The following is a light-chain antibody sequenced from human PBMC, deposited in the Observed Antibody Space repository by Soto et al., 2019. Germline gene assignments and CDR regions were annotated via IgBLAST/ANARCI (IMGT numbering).Light chain of an antibody. CDR2: GTG. CDR3: QHYASSVT. Sequence: EIVLTQSPGTLSLSPGERATLSCRASESVSSHYIGWYQQRRGQAPRLLIYGTGNRAPGIPDRFSGDGAGTDFTLTITRLEPEDFAVYYCQHYASSVTFGGGTKVEIK. CDR1: ESVSSHY. V-gene: IGKV3-20*01. J-gene: IGKJ4*01.